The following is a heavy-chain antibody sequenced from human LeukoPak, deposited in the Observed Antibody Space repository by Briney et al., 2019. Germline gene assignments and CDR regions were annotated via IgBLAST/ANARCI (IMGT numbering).Heavy chain of an antibody. Sequence: SETLSLTCAVSGGSISSGNWWSWVRQPPGKGLEWIGEIYHSGSTNYNPSLKSRVTISVDKSKNQFSLNLTSVTAADTAVYFCAKEAVAARPHYFDYWGQGTLVTVSS. CDR1: GGSISSGNW. V-gene: IGHV4-4*02. CDR2: IYHSGST. D-gene: IGHD2-15*01. CDR3: AKEAVAARPHYFDY. J-gene: IGHJ4*02.